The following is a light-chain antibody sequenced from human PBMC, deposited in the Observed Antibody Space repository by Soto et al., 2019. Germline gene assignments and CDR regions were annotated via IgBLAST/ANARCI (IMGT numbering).Light chain of an antibody. Sequence: EVVLTQSPGTLSLSPGDRANLSCRASQSITASYLAWYQQKPGRAPRLVIYGTITRATGVPDRFSGSGSGSDFTLTISRLEPEDFAVYYCHQYGSSARTFGPGTKVEIK. CDR3: HQYGSSART. V-gene: IGKV3-20*01. J-gene: IGKJ1*01. CDR1: QSITASY. CDR2: GTI.